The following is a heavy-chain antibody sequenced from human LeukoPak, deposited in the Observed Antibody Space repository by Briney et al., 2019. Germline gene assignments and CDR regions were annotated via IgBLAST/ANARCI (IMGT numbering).Heavy chain of an antibody. V-gene: IGHV1-2*02. Sequence: ASVKVSCKASGYTFTGYYMHWVRQAPGQRLEWMGLINPNSGGTNYAQKFQGRVTMTRDTSISTAYMELSRLRSDDTAVYYCASSVSYCSSTSCRPGDAFDIWGQGTMVTVSS. J-gene: IGHJ3*02. CDR3: ASSVSYCSSTSCRPGDAFDI. D-gene: IGHD2-2*01. CDR2: INPNSGGT. CDR1: GYTFTGYY.